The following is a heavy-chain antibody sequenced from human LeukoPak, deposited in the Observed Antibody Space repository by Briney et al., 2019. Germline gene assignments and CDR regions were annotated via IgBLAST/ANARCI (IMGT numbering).Heavy chain of an antibody. Sequence: ASVKVSCKASGYTITNNYMHWVRQAPGQGLEWMGVINPSGTGTSYAQKFQGRITMSRDTSTSTVYMELSSLRSEDTAFYYCATDHSMTNTAWWFDPWGQGTLVTVSS. CDR1: GYTITNNY. J-gene: IGHJ5*02. D-gene: IGHD2-21*02. CDR3: ATDHSMTNTAWWFDP. V-gene: IGHV1-46*01. CDR2: INPSGTGT.